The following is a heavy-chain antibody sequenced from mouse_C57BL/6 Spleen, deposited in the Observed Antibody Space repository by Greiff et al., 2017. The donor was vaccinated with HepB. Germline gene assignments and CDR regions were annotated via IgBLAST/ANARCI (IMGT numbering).Heavy chain of an antibody. CDR3: TRSGGYAMDY. V-gene: IGHV1-15*01. Sequence: QVQLQQSGAELVRPGASVTLSCKASGYTFTDYEMHWVKQTPVHGLEWIGAIDPETGGTAYNQKFKGKAILTADKSSSTAYMELRSLTSEDSAVYYCTRSGGYAMDYWGQGTSVTDSS. D-gene: IGHD3-1*01. CDR2: IDPETGGT. J-gene: IGHJ4*01. CDR1: GYTFTDYE.